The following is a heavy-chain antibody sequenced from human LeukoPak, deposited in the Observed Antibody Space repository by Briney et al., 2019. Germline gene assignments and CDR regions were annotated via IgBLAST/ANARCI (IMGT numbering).Heavy chain of an antibody. V-gene: IGHV4-4*02. CDR1: SGSISSDHW. D-gene: IGHD4-17*01. CDR2: IYQSGSP. Sequence: SGTLSLTCAVSSGSISSDHWWTWVRQPPGKGLEWIGEIYQSGSPNYNPSLRSRVTISVDKSKNQFSLNLSLVTAADTAVYYCARSVGYGDSSFDYWGQGTLVTVSS. J-gene: IGHJ4*02. CDR3: ARSVGYGDSSFDY.